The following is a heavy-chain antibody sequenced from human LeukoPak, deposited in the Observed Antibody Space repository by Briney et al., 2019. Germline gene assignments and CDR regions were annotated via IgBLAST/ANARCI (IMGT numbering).Heavy chain of an antibody. Sequence: GRSLRLSCAGSGFTFSSYGMHWVRQAPGKGLEWVAVISYDGSNKYYADSVKGRFTISRDNSKNRLYLEMNSLRAGDTAVYYCAKGPEDTALVTIDYWGQGTLVTVSS. D-gene: IGHD5-18*01. CDR3: AKGPEDTALVTIDY. CDR1: GFTFSSYG. J-gene: IGHJ4*02. V-gene: IGHV3-30*18. CDR2: ISYDGSNK.